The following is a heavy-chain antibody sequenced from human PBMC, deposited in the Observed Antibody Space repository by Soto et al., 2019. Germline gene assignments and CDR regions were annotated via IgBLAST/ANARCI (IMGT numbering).Heavy chain of an antibody. J-gene: IGHJ4*02. Sequence: QVTLKESGPVLVKPTETLTLTCTVSGFSLSNARMGVSWIRQPPGKALEWLAHIFSNDEKSYSTSLKSRLTISKDTTKSQVVLTMTNMDPVDTATYYCARIPPDLDSSGWQYYFDYWGQGTLVTVSS. CDR1: GFSLSNARMG. V-gene: IGHV2-26*01. CDR3: ARIPPDLDSSGWQYYFDY. CDR2: IFSNDEK. D-gene: IGHD6-19*01.